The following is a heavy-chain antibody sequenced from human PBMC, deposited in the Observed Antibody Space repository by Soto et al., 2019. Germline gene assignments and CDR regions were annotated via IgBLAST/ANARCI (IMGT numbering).Heavy chain of an antibody. D-gene: IGHD2-15*01. CDR3: AREPRYCSGGSCSIMGDAFDI. Sequence: EVQLVESGGGLVQPGGSLRLSCVASGFTVTDIYMNWVRQAPGKGLEWVSVIYKDFTDYADFVRGRFSVSTDTSKNALYLRLDNRRAEDKAVYYCAREPRYCSGGSCSIMGDAFDIWGQGAMVTVSS. CDR1: GFTVTDIY. J-gene: IGHJ3*02. CDR2: IYKDFT. V-gene: IGHV3-66*01.